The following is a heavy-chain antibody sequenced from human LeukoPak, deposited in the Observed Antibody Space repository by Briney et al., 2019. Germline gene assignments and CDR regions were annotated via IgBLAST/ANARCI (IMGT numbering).Heavy chain of an antibody. CDR1: AGSFSGYY. J-gene: IGHJ4*02. CDR2: INHRGSN. CDR3: ALVTYEGFDY. V-gene: IGHV4-34*01. Sequence: PSETLSLTCAVDAGSFSGYYWSWVRQPPGKGREWIGEINHRGSNNYNPSLKSRVTISVDTSKNQFSLKLSSVTAADTAVYYCALVTYEGFDYWGQGTLVIVSS. D-gene: IGHD2-21*02.